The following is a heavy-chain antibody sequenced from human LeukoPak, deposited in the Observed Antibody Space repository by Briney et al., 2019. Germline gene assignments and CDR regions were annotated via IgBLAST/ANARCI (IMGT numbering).Heavy chain of an antibody. CDR1: GYTFTSYA. CDR2: INAGNGNT. Sequence: VASVKVSCKASGYTFTSYAMHWVRQATGQRLEWMGWINAGNGNTKYSQKFQGRVTITRETSASTAYMELSSLRSEDTAVYSCARGVATNRYYFDYWGQGTLVTVSS. D-gene: IGHD5-12*01. V-gene: IGHV1-3*01. J-gene: IGHJ4*02. CDR3: ARGVATNRYYFDY.